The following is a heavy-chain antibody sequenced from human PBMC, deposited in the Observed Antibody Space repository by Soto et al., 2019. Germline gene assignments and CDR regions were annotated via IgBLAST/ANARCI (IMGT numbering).Heavy chain of an antibody. D-gene: IGHD4-17*01. Sequence: HAESLKLSCKTSGYSFTHYWIGWVRQMPGKGLEWMGIIYPGDSYTKYSPSFQGQVTMSVDKSIDTAFLQWSSLKASDTAMYYCARLGDNNYQYKYNWFDPWGQGTQVTVSS. CDR3: ARLGDNNYQYKYNWFDP. CDR2: IYPGDSYT. CDR1: GYSFTHYW. V-gene: IGHV5-51*01. J-gene: IGHJ5*02.